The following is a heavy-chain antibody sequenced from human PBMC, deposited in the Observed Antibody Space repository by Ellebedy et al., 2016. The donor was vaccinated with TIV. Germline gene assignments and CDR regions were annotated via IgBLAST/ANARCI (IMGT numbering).Heavy chain of an antibody. CDR3: ARGSTSYYMYYFDY. CDR2: IYYSGST. Sequence: SETLSLTXTVSGGSISSGDYYWSWIRQPPGKGLEWIGYIYYSGSTNYNPSLKSRVTISVDTSKNQFSLKLSSVTAADTAVYYCARGSTSYYMYYFDYWGQGTLVTVSS. V-gene: IGHV4-30-4*01. J-gene: IGHJ4*02. D-gene: IGHD2-2*01. CDR1: GGSISSGDYY.